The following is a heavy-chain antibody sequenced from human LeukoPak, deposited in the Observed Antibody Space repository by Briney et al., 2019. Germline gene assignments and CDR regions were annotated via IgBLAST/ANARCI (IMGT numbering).Heavy chain of an antibody. CDR1: GFTVSSNY. V-gene: IGHV3-66*01. Sequence: PGGSLTLSCAASGFTVSSNYMSWVRQAPGKGLEWVSTIYSGGNTYYADSVEGRFTISRDNSKNTLYFQMNSLRAEDTAVYYCARAGGYSYGEYYFDYWGQGTLVTVSS. D-gene: IGHD5-12*01. CDR3: ARAGGYSYGEYYFDY. CDR2: IYSGGNT. J-gene: IGHJ4*02.